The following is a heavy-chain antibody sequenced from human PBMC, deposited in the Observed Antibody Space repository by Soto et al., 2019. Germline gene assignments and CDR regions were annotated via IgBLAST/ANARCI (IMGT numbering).Heavy chain of an antibody. Sequence: GGSLRLSCAASGFTFSSYAMSWVRQAPGKGLEWVSAISGSGGSTYYADSVKGRFTISRDNAKNSLYLQMNSLRDEDTAVYYCARDLIAVAGFDYWGQGTLVTVSS. D-gene: IGHD6-19*01. CDR2: ISGSGGST. V-gene: IGHV3-23*01. J-gene: IGHJ4*02. CDR3: ARDLIAVAGFDY. CDR1: GFTFSSYA.